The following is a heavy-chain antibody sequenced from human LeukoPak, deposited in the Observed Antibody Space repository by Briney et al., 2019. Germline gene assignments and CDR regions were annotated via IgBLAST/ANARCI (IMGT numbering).Heavy chain of an antibody. D-gene: IGHD2-15*01. V-gene: IGHV4-34*01. Sequence: SETLSLTCAVYGGSFSGYYWSWIRQPPGKGLDWIGEINHSGSTNYNPSLKSPVTISVDTSKNQFSLKLSSVTAADTAVYYCARVPSYCSGGSCLHGYYYYGMDVWGQGTTVTVSS. CDR2: INHSGST. CDR3: ARVPSYCSGGSCLHGYYYYGMDV. CDR1: GGSFSGYY. J-gene: IGHJ6*02.